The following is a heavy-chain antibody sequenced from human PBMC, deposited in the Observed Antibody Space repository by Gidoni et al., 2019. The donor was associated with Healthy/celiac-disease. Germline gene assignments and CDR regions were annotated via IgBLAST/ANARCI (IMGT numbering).Heavy chain of an antibody. V-gene: IGHV3-23*01. Sequence: EAQLLESGGGLVQPGGSLRLSCAASGFIFTSYALTWVRQAPGKGLVWVSTIGGSGGSTYYADSVKGRFTISRDNSKNMFYLQMSSLRAEDTALYYCARGGLRADYWGQGTLVTVSS. J-gene: IGHJ4*02. CDR1: GFIFTSYA. D-gene: IGHD5-12*01. CDR2: IGGSGGST. CDR3: ARGGLRADY.